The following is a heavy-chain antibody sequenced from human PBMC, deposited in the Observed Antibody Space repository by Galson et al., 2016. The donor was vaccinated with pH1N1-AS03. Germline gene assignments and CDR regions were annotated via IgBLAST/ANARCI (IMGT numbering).Heavy chain of an antibody. D-gene: IGHD6-19*01. CDR3: ARRGGSGAPLFDY. CDR1: GGSISSYY. V-gene: IGHV4-59*08. J-gene: IGHJ4*02. CDR2: IYYSGST. Sequence: ETLSLPCTVSGGSISSYYWSWIRQPPGKGLEWIGYIYYSGSTNYNPSLKSRVTMSVDTSKNQLSLKLTSVTAADTAVYYCARRGGSGAPLFDYWGQGTLVTVSS.